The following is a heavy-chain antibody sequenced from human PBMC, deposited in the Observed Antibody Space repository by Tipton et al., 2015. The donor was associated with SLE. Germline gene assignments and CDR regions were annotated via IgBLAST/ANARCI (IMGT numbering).Heavy chain of an antibody. V-gene: IGHV3-15*04. Sequence: GSLRLSGAASGFTFTKASMNWVRQAPGKGLEWLGRIEMKSDGGTSEYAAPVKGRFTISRDDSKYTVYLEMNSLKAEDTGVYYCARDPETDYHASSGSWGQGTLVTVSS. J-gene: IGHJ5*02. D-gene: IGHD3-22*01. CDR3: ARDPETDYHASSGS. CDR2: IEMKSDGGTS. CDR1: GFTFTKAS.